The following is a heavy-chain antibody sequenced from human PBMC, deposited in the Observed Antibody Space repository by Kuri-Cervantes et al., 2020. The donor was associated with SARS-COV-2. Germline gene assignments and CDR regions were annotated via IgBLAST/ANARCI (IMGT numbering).Heavy chain of an antibody. V-gene: IGHV3-53*01. J-gene: IGHJ4*02. Sequence: GESLKISCAASGFTVSSNYMSWVRQAPGEGLEWVSVIYSCGSTYYADSVKGRFTISRDNSKNTLYLQMNSLRAEDTAVYYCAKVGYYDFWSGYSSYYFDYWGQGTLVTVSS. CDR3: AKVGYYDFWSGYSSYYFDY. D-gene: IGHD3-3*01. CDR2: IYSCGST. CDR1: GFTVSSNY.